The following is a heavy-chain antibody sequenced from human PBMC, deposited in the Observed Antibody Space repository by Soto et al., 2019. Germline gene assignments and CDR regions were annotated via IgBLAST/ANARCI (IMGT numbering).Heavy chain of an antibody. CDR2: INHSGST. CDR1: GGSFSGYY. Sequence: SETLSLTCAVYGGSFSGYYWSWIRQPPGKGLEWIGEINHSGSTNYNPSLKSRVTISVDTSKNQFSLKLSSVTAADTAVYYCARRTMVRAVIMRSRWFDPWGQGPLVTVYS. CDR3: ARRTMVRAVIMRSRWFDP. D-gene: IGHD3-10*01. J-gene: IGHJ5*02. V-gene: IGHV4-34*01.